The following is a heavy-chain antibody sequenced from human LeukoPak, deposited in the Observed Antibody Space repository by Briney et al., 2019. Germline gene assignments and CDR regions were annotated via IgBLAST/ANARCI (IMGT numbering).Heavy chain of an antibody. CDR1: GFTFSSYS. CDR3: ARGGGITIFGEFNY. Sequence: GGSLRLSCAASGFTFSSYSMNWVRQAPGKGLEWVSTISSSGSYIYYADSVKGRFTISRDNAKNSLYLQMNSLRVEDTAVYYCARGGGITIFGEFNYWGQGTLVTVSS. V-gene: IGHV3-21*01. CDR2: ISSSGSYI. D-gene: IGHD3-3*01. J-gene: IGHJ4*02.